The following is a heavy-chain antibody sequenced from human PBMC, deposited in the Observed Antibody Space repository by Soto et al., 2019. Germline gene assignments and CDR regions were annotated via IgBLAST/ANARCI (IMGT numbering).Heavy chain of an antibody. D-gene: IGHD3-3*01. CDR2: IRSSGSTI. Sequence: QVQLVESGGGLVKPGGSLRLSCAASGFTFSDYYMSWIRQAPGKGLEWVSYIRSSGSTIYYADSVKGRFTISRDNAKNSLYLQMNSLRAEDTAVYYCATRLYYDFWSGYYTGTARPFDYWGQGTLVTVSS. J-gene: IGHJ4*02. V-gene: IGHV3-11*01. CDR3: ATRLYYDFWSGYYTGTARPFDY. CDR1: GFTFSDYY.